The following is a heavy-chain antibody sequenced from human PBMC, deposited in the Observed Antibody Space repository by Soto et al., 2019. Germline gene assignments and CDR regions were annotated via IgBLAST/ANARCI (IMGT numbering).Heavy chain of an antibody. CDR1: GFSLSTSGVG. V-gene: IGHV2-5*02. Sequence: QITLKESGPTLVKLTQTLTLTCTFSGFSLSTSGVGVGWIRQPPGKALEWLALIYWDDDKRYSPSLKSRLTITKDTSKNQVVLTMTNMDPVDTATYYCAHSHDILTGYSPLDAFDFWGQGTMVTVSS. CDR2: IYWDDDK. D-gene: IGHD3-9*01. J-gene: IGHJ3*01. CDR3: AHSHDILTGYSPLDAFDF.